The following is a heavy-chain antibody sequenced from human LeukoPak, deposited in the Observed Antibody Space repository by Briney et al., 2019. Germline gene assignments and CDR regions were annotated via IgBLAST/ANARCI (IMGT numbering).Heavy chain of an antibody. Sequence: ASVKVSCKVSGYTLTELSMHWVRQAPGKGLEWMGGFDPEDGETIYAQKFQGRVTMTEDTSTDTAYMELSSLRSEDTAVYYCATEAYYYDSSGSDAFDIWGQGTMVTVSS. D-gene: IGHD3-22*01. CDR1: GYTLTELS. CDR3: ATEAYYYDSSGSDAFDI. V-gene: IGHV1-24*01. CDR2: FDPEDGET. J-gene: IGHJ3*02.